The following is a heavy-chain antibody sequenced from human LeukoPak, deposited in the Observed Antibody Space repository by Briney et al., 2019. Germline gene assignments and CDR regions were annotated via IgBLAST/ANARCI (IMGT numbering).Heavy chain of an antibody. D-gene: IGHD6-13*01. V-gene: IGHV3-30*03. Sequence: GGSLRLSCVVSGFRFSSYAMNWVRQAPGKGLEWVAVISYDGSNKYYADSVKGRFTISRDNSKNTLYLQMNSLRAEDTAVYYCARQQLDTSLYYYYGMDVWGQGTTVTVSS. CDR3: ARQQLDTSLYYYYGMDV. J-gene: IGHJ6*02. CDR1: GFRFSSYA. CDR2: ISYDGSNK.